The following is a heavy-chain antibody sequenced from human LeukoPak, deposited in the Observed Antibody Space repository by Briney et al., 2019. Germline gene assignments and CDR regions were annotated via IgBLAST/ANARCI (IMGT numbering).Heavy chain of an antibody. CDR3: ARNYYDSSGSPFDY. D-gene: IGHD3-22*01. CDR2: IYTSGST. CDR1: GGSISSGSYY. Sequence: SQTLSLTCTVSGGSISSGSYYWSWIRQPAGKGLEWIGRIYTSGSTNYNPSLKSRVTISVDTSENQFSLKLSSVTAADTAVYYCARNYYDSSGSPFDYWGQGTLVTVSS. J-gene: IGHJ4*02. V-gene: IGHV4-61*02.